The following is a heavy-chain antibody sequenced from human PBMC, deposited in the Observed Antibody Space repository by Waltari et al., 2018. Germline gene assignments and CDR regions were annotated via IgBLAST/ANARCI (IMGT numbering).Heavy chain of an antibody. CDR3: AREPSTDYYDSSGYDY. V-gene: IGHV1-2*02. Sequence: QVQLVQSGAEVKKPGASGKVSCKASGYTFTGYYMHWVRQAPGQGLEWMGWIKPDSGGTNYAQKLQGRVTMTRDTAISTAYMELSRLRSGDTAVYYCAREPSTDYYDSSGYDYWCQGTLVTVSS. CDR1: GYTFTGYY. J-gene: IGHJ4*02. D-gene: IGHD3-22*01. CDR2: IKPDSGGT.